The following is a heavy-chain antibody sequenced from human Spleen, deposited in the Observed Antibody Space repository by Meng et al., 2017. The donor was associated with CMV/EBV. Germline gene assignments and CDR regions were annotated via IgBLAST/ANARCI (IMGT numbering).Heavy chain of an antibody. CDR2: INPNSGDT. Sequence: ASVKVSCKASGFPFISYGISWVRQAPGQRLEWMGWINPNSGDTNYAQKFQGRVTMTRDTSISTAYMELSSLRSEDTALYYCARGEGWYGSGWTPGDFDCWGQGTLVTVSS. CDR3: ARGEGWYGSGWTPGDFDC. CDR1: GFPFISYG. J-gene: IGHJ4*02. D-gene: IGHD6-19*01. V-gene: IGHV1-2*02.